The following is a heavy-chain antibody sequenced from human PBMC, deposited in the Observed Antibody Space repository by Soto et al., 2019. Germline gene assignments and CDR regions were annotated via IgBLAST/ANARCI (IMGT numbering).Heavy chain of an antibody. J-gene: IGHJ5*02. Sequence: GESLKISGQGSGYAFSSYCIAWVRQMPWKGLEWMGIIYPGDSDTRYSPSFQGQVTISVDKSITTAYLQWSSLKASDTAMYYCARGYCTATICDPWFDPWGQGSLLTVYS. CDR1: GYAFSSYC. D-gene: IGHD2-8*02. V-gene: IGHV5-51*01. CDR2: IYPGDSDT. CDR3: ARGYCTATICDPWFDP.